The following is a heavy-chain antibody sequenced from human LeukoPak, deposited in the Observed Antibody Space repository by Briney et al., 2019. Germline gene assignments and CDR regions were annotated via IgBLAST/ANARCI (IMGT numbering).Heavy chain of an antibody. CDR3: VRDVGQLPSVY. CDR2: ISHSGTT. V-gene: IGHV4-38-2*02. J-gene: IGHJ4*02. CDR1: GYSISSDYF. Sequence: SETLSLTCVVSGYSISSDYFWGWIRQPPGKGLEWIGTISHSGTTFYKPSLKTRVTISLDTSKNQFSLKLNSVTAADTAVYYCVRDVGQLPSVYWGQGTLVTVSS. D-gene: IGHD2-2*01.